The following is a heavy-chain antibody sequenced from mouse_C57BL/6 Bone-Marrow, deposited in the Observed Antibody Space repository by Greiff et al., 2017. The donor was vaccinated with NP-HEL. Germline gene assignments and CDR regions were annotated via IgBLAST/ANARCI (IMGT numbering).Heavy chain of an antibody. D-gene: IGHD2-3*01. CDR2: IDPENGDT. V-gene: IGHV14-4*01. J-gene: IGHJ1*03. Sequence: VQLQQSGAELVRPGASVKLSCTASGFNIKDDYMHWVKQRPEQGLEWIGWIDPENGDTEYASKFQGKATITADTSSNTAYLQLSSLTSEDTAVYYCTTRGWFYWYFDVWGTGTTVTVSS. CDR3: TTRGWFYWYFDV. CDR1: GFNIKDDY.